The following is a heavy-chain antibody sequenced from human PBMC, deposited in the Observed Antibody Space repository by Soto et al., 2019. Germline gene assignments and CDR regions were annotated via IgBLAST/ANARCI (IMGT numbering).Heavy chain of an antibody. D-gene: IGHD3-3*01. CDR2: ISYDGSNK. J-gene: IGHJ3*02. Sequence: QVQLVESGGGVVQPGRSLRLSCAASGFTFSSYAMHWVRQAPGKGLEWVAVISYDGSNKYYADSVKGRFTISRDNSKDTLYLLMNSLRAEDTDVYYCARDGSGYASDIWGQGTMVTVSS. V-gene: IGHV3-30*14. CDR1: GFTFSSYA. CDR3: ARDGSGYASDI.